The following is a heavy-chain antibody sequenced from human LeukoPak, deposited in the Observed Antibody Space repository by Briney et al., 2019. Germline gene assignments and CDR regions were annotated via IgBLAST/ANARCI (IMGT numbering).Heavy chain of an antibody. CDR2: INPNSGGT. Sequence: ASANVSCKASGYTFTGYYMHWGRQAPGPGLEWMGWINPNSGGTHYAQKFQGRVTMTRDTSISTAYMDLSRLRSDDTAVYYCAREYNYNYDYWGQGTLVTVSS. D-gene: IGHD1-7*01. CDR1: GYTFTGYY. CDR3: AREYNYNYDY. J-gene: IGHJ4*02. V-gene: IGHV1-2*02.